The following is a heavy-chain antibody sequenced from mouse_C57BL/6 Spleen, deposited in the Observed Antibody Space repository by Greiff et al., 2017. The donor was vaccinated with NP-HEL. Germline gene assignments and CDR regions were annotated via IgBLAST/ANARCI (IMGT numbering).Heavy chain of an antibody. CDR1: GYTFTSYW. V-gene: IGHV1-59*01. J-gene: IGHJ2*01. CDR3: ASKTNY. Sequence: VQLQQPGAELVRPGTSVKLSCKASGYTFTSYWMHWVKQRPGQGLEWIGVIDPSDSYTNYNQKFKGKATLTVDTSSSTAYMQLSSLTSEDSAVCYCASKTNYWGQGTTLTVSS. CDR2: IDPSDSYT. D-gene: IGHD1-3*01.